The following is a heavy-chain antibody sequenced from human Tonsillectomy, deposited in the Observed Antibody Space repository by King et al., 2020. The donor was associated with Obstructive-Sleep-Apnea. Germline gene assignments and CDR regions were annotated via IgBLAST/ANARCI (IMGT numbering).Heavy chain of an antibody. CDR3: ARGSGAAAVNWFDP. Sequence: VQLQQWGAGLLKPSETLSLTCAVFGGSFSDYYWSWIRQPPGKGLEWIGEINHSGSTNYNPSPSLKDRVTISGDTSKNQFSLKLSSVTAAETAVYYCARGSGAAAVNWFDPWGQGTLVTVSS. V-gene: IGHV4-34*01. CDR1: GGSFSDYY. J-gene: IGHJ5*02. CDR2: INHSGST. D-gene: IGHD6-13*01.